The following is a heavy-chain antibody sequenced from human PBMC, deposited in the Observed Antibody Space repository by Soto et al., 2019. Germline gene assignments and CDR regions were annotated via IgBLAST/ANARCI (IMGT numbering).Heavy chain of an antibody. CDR1: GFTFSSYG. D-gene: IGHD6-19*01. V-gene: IGHV3-30*18. J-gene: IGHJ4*02. CDR2: ISYDGSNK. CDR3: AKEKIAVAAPPDY. Sequence: QVQLVESGGGVVQPGRSLRLSCAASGFTFSSYGMHWVRQAPGKGLEWVAVISYDGSNKYYADSVKGRFTISRDNSKNTLNLQMNGLGAEDTAVYYCAKEKIAVAAPPDYWGQGTWSPSPQ.